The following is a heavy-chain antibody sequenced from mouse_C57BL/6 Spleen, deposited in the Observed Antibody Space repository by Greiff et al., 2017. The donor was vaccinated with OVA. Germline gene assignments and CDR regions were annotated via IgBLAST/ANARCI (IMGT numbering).Heavy chain of an antibody. CDR3: ARNGRSYDGYHYAMDY. D-gene: IGHD2-3*01. V-gene: IGHV2-2*01. J-gene: IGHJ4*01. Sequence: QVQLKQSGPGLVQPSQSLSITCTVSGFSLTSYGVHWVRQSPGKGLEWLGVIWSGGSTDYNAAFISRLSIRKDNSKSQVFFKMNSLQADDTAIYYCARNGRSYDGYHYAMDYWGQGTSVTVSS. CDR1: GFSLTSYG. CDR2: IWSGGST.